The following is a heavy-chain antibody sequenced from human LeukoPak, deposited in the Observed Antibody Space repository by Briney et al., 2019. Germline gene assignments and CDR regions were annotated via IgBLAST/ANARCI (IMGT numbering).Heavy chain of an antibody. J-gene: IGHJ6*03. Sequence: SETLSLTCTVSGGSISSYYWSWIRQPPGKGLEWIGYIYYSGSTNYNPSLKSRVTISVDTSKNQFSLKLSSVTAADTAVYYCARTRSYRYYYYYMDVWGKGTTVTVSS. V-gene: IGHV4-59*01. D-gene: IGHD1-26*01. CDR2: IYYSGST. CDR3: ARTRSYRYYYYYMDV. CDR1: GGSISSYY.